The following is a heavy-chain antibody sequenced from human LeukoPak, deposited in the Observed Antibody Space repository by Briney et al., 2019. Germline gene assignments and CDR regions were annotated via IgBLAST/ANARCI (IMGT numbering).Heavy chain of an antibody. V-gene: IGHV4-39*07. J-gene: IGHJ4*02. CDR1: GGSISSSSYY. D-gene: IGHD3-3*01. CDR2: IYYSGST. CDR3: ARDGVSFGVVNYFDY. Sequence: SETLSLTCTVSGGSISSSSYYWGWIRQPPGKGLEWIGSIYYSGSTYYNPSLKSRVTISVDTSKNQFSLKLSSVTAADTAVYYCARDGVSFGVVNYFDYWGQGTLVTVSS.